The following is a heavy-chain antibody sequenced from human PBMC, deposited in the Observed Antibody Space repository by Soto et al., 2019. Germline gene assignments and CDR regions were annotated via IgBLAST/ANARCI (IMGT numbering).Heavy chain of an antibody. CDR1: GFTFSTFA. CDR2: IWSDGNDK. CDR3: VRGSYCSNGVRHNLGWFGP. J-gene: IGHJ5*02. D-gene: IGHD2-8*01. V-gene: IGHV3-33*01. Sequence: QVQLVESGGGVVQPGRSLRLSCTASGFTFSTFALHWVRQAPGKGLEWVAIIWSDGNDKYYADSVKGRFTISSDKSKNTLSLQMNRLRAEDTAVYYCVRGSYCSNGVRHNLGWFGPWGQGTLVTVSS.